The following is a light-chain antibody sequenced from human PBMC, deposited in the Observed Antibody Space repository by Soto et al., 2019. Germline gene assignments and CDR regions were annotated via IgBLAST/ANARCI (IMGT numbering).Light chain of an antibody. J-gene: IGKJ2*01. Sequence: VMTQSPASLSVSPGDGATLSFRASQTIASNLAWSQQNPGQGPRLLIHGASTRAAGVPARFSGSGSGTDFALTISSLQSEDFAVYYGQQYHNWHPQYNLGQGTKLQIK. CDR3: QQYHNWHPQYN. V-gene: IGKV3-15*01. CDR1: QTIASN. CDR2: GAS.